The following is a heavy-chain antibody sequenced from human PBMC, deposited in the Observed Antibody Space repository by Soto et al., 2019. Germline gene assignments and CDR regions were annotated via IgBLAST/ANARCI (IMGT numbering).Heavy chain of an antibody. CDR1: GYTFTGYY. V-gene: IGHV1-2*02. D-gene: IGHD2-15*01. Sequence: ASVKVSGKASGYTFTGYYVHWVRQAPGQGLEWMGWINPNSGGTNYAQKFQGRVTMTRDTSISTAYMELSRLRSDDTAVYYCARVNVVVVAATREYYFDYWGQGTLVTVSS. J-gene: IGHJ4*02. CDR3: ARVNVVVVAATREYYFDY. CDR2: INPNSGGT.